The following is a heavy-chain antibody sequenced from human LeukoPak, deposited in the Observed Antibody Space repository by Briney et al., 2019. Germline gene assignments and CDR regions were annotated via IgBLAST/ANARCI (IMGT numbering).Heavy chain of an antibody. D-gene: IGHD2-2*01. CDR3: ATGLRRPAPSH. CDR1: GGTFSSYA. V-gene: IGHV1-69*01. Sequence: SVTVSCKASGGTFSSYAISWVRQAPGQGLEWMGGIIPIFGTANYAQKFQGRVTITADESTSTAYMELSSLRSEDTAVYYCATGLRRPAPSHWGQGTLVTVSS. J-gene: IGHJ4*02. CDR2: IIPIFGTA.